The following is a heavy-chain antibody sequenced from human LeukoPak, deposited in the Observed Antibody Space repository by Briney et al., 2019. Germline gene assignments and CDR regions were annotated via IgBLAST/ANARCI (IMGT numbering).Heavy chain of an antibody. Sequence: PGGSLRLSCAASGFTFSSYWMSWVRQAPGKGLEWVASIKQDGSEKYYVDSVKGRFTISRDNAKNSLYLQMNSLRAEDTAVYYCASLSTSFGMDVWGQGTTVTVSS. D-gene: IGHD5/OR15-5a*01. J-gene: IGHJ6*02. CDR3: ASLSTSFGMDV. V-gene: IGHV3-7*05. CDR1: GFTFSSYW. CDR2: IKQDGSEK.